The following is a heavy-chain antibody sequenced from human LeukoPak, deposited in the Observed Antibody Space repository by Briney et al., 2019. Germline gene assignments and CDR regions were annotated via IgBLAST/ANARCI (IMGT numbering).Heavy chain of an antibody. CDR3: ARGSYCSSTSCPWYYYYGMDV. CDR2: ISAYNGNT. D-gene: IGHD2-2*01. V-gene: IGHV1-18*01. Sequence: ASVKVSCKASGGTFSSYAISWVRQAPGQGLEWMGWISAYNGNTNYAQKLQGRVTMTTDTSTSTAYMELRSLRSDDTAVYYCARGSYCSSTSCPWYYYYGMDVWGQGTTVTVSS. CDR1: GGTFSSYA. J-gene: IGHJ6*02.